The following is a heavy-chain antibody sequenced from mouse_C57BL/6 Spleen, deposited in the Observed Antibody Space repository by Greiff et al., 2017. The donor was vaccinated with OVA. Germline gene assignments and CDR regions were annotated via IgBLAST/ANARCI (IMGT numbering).Heavy chain of an antibody. CDR3: AREDYYAYFDV. V-gene: IGHV1-55*01. D-gene: IGHD2-1*01. CDR1: GYTFTSYW. Sequence: QVHVKQPGAELVKPGASVKMSCKASGYTFTSYWITWVKQRPGQGLEWIGDIYPGSGSTNYNEKFKSKATLTVDTSSSTAYMQLSSLTSEDSAVYYCAREDYYAYFDVWGTGTTVTVSS. CDR2: IYPGSGST. J-gene: IGHJ1*03.